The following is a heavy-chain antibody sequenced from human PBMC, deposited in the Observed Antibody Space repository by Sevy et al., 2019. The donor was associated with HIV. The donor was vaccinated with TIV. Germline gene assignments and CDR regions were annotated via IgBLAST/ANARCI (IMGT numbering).Heavy chain of an antibody. CDR1: GGSISSSSYY. CDR3: AGHLGIAAAATAFDY. J-gene: IGHJ4*02. D-gene: IGHD6-13*01. CDR2: IYYSGST. V-gene: IGHV4-39*01. Sequence: SETLSLTCTVSGGSISSSSYYWGWIGQPPGKGLEWIGSIYYSGSTYYNPTLKSRVTISVDTSKNQFSRKLCSVTAADTAVYYCAGHLGIAAAATAFDYWGQGTLVTVSS.